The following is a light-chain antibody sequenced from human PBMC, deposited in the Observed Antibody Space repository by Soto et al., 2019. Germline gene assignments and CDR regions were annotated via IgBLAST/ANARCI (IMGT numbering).Light chain of an antibody. V-gene: IGKV1-6*01. J-gene: IGKJ1*01. CDR2: AAS. Sequence: AIHLTQSPSSLSASVGDRVSITCRASQGIRSALGWYQQKPGKVPKLLIYAASTLQSGVPSRFSGSGFGTDFTLTINSLQPEDFATYYCLLDYAYFWAFGQGTKVDIK. CDR1: QGIRSA. CDR3: LLDYAYFWA.